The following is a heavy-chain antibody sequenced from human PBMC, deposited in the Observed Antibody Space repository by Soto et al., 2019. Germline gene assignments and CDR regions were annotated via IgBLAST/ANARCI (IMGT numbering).Heavy chain of an antibody. J-gene: IGHJ4*02. D-gene: IGHD2-8*02. Sequence: QVQLQESGPGLVRPSGTLSLTCAVSGGSISSMNWWSWVRQSPEKGLEWIGEIYHSGISNYNPSRKRRVTLSTDKSKNQFSLKFPCLTAAERAVYYFEVLGVSTTVCDFWGQGTLVTV. CDR2: IYHSGIS. V-gene: IGHV4-4*02. CDR3: EVLGVSTTVCDF. CDR1: GGSISSMNW.